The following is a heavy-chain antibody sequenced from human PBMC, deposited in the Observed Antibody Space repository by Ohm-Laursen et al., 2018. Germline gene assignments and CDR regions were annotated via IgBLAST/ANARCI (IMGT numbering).Heavy chain of an antibody. J-gene: IGHJ4*02. CDR3: ARAASVVTPYYFDY. D-gene: IGHD2-15*01. CDR2: ISHSGDKT. CDR1: GFTFRMNG. Sequence: SLRLSCTASGFTFRMNGMSWLRQAPGKGLERVSGISHSGDKTYYSDSVKGRFTISRDNSNNTLFLQLNRLRAEDTAMYYCARAASVVTPYYFDYWGQGTLVTVAS. V-gene: IGHV3-23*01.